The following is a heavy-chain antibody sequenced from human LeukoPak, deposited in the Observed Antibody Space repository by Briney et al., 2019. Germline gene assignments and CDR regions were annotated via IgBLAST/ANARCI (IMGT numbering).Heavy chain of an antibody. CDR2: IYYSGST. V-gene: IGHV4-59*01. CDR3: ARDINKGFDY. J-gene: IGHJ4*02. Sequence: PSETLSLTCTVSGGSISSYYWSWIRQPPGKGLEWIGYIYYSGSTNYNPSLKSRVTISVDTSKNQLSLKLNSVTAADTALYYCARDINKGFDYWGQGTLVTVSS. D-gene: IGHD2/OR15-2a*01. CDR1: GGSISSYY.